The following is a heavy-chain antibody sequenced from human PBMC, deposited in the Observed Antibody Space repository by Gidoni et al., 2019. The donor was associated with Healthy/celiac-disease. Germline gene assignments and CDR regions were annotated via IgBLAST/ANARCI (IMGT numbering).Heavy chain of an antibody. J-gene: IGHJ4*02. V-gene: IGHV1-2*04. D-gene: IGHD5-18*01. CDR3: ARDLGHTAMVPELMDY. CDR2: INPNSGGT. Sequence: QVQLVQSGAEVKKPGASVKVSCKASGYTFTGYYMHWVRQAPGQGLEWMGWINPNSGGTNYAQKFQGWVTMTRDTSISTAYMELSRLRSDDTAVYYCARDLGHTAMVPELMDYWGQGTLVTVSS. CDR1: GYTFTGYY.